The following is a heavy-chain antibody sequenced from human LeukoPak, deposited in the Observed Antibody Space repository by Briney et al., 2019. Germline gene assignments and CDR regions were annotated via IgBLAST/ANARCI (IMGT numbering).Heavy chain of an antibody. V-gene: IGHV1-69*13. D-gene: IGHD2-2*02. J-gene: IGHJ5*02. CDR3: AIDPDCSSTSCYSWFDP. Sequence: SVKVSCKASGSTFSSYAISWVRQAPGQGLEWMGGIIPIFGTANYAQKFQGRVTITADESTSTAYMELSSLRSEDTAVYYCAIDPDCSSTSCYSWFDPWGQGTLVTVSS. CDR1: GSTFSSYA. CDR2: IIPIFGTA.